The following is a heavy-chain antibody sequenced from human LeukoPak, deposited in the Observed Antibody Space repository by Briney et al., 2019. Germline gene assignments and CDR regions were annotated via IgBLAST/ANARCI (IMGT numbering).Heavy chain of an antibody. V-gene: IGHV3-30*02. Sequence: GGSLRLSCAASGFTFSSYGMHWVRQAPGKGLEWVAFIRYDGSNKYYADSVKGRFTISRDNSKNTLYLQMNSLRVEDTALYYCARDEGGAQYQLLSHAFDIWGQGTMVTVSS. CDR1: GFTFSSYG. J-gene: IGHJ3*02. D-gene: IGHD2-2*01. CDR3: ARDEGGAQYQLLSHAFDI. CDR2: IRYDGSNK.